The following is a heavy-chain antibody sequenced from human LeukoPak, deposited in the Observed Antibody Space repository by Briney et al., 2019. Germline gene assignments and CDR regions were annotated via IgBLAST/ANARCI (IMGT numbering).Heavy chain of an antibody. J-gene: IGHJ3*02. V-gene: IGHV4-31*03. CDR1: GGSISSGGYY. D-gene: IGHD1-14*01. CDR2: IYYSGST. Sequence: PSQTLSLTCTVSGGSISSGGYYWSWIRQHPGKGLEWIGYIYYSGSTYYNPSLKSRVTISVDTSKNQFSLKLSSVTAADTAVYYCARDRPELSTGAFDIWGQGTMVTVSS. CDR3: ARDRPELSTGAFDI.